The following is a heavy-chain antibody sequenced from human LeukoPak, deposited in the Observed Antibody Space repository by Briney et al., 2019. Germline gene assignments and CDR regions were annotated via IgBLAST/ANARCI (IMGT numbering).Heavy chain of an antibody. J-gene: IGHJ4*02. CDR1: GHTFTSYG. Sequence: ASVKVSCKASGHTFTSYGISWVRQAPGQGLEWMGCISAYNGNTNYAQKLQGRVTMTTDTSTSTAYMELRSLRSDDTAVYYCAGFRAGGGEPYGDYWGQGTLVTVSS. CDR2: ISAYNGNT. CDR3: AGFRAGGGEPYGDY. D-gene: IGHD3-10*01. V-gene: IGHV1-18*01.